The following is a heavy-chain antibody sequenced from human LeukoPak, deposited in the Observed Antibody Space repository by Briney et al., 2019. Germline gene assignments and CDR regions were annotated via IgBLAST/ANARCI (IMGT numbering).Heavy chain of an antibody. V-gene: IGHV1-24*01. D-gene: IGHD6-13*01. Sequence: GASVKVSCKASGYTFTSYGISWVRQAPGKGLEWMGGFDPEDGETIYAQKFQGRVTMTEDTSTDTAYMELSSLRSEDTAVYYCATGPAAAAGLFDYWGQGTLVTVSS. CDR3: ATGPAAAAGLFDY. J-gene: IGHJ4*02. CDR2: FDPEDGET. CDR1: GYTFTSYG.